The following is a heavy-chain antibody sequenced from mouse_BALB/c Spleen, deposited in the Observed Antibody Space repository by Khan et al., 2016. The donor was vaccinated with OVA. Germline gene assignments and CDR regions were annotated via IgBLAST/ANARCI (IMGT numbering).Heavy chain of an antibody. CDR3: ARGNYYGSTSWFGY. V-gene: IGHV1-9*01. CDR2: ILPGSNST. Sequence: VQLQQSGAELMKPGASVKISCKATGYTFSSYWIEWVKQRPGHGLEWIGEILPGSNSTNYNERFKGKATITADTASNTAYLQHSSLTAEDSASYYGARGNYYGSTSWFGYWGQGTLFTVSA. D-gene: IGHD1-1*01. J-gene: IGHJ3*01. CDR1: GYTFSSYW.